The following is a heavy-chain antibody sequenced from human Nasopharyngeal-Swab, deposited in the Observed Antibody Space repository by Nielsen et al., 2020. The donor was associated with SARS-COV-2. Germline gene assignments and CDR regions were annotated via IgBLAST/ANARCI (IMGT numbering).Heavy chain of an antibody. Sequence: GESLKISCAASGFTFSSYAMSWVRQAPGKGLEWVSAISGSGGSTYYADSVKGRFTISRDNAKNSLYLQMNSLRAEDTALYYCAKAFRYYYYGMDVWGQGTTVTVSS. CDR2: ISGSGGST. D-gene: IGHD2-21*01. CDR1: GFTFSSYA. V-gene: IGHV3-23*01. J-gene: IGHJ6*02. CDR3: AKAFRYYYYGMDV.